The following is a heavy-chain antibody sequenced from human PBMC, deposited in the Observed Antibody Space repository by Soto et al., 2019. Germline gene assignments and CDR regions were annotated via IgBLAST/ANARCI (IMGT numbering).Heavy chain of an antibody. Sequence: QVQLVESGGGLVKPGGSLRLSCVASGFTFSDHYMSWIRQAPGKGLEWISFIGTSETTMYYTDSVMGRFTISRDNAKNSLLLQMNSLRADDTALYCCARGGVYFDYWGQGILVTVSS. V-gene: IGHV3-11*01. J-gene: IGHJ4*02. CDR2: IGTSETTM. CDR1: GFTFSDHY. CDR3: ARGGVYFDY.